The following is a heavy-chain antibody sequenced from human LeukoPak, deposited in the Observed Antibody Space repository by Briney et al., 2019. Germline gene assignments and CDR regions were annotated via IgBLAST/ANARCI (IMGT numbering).Heavy chain of an antibody. V-gene: IGHV3-30*04. CDR1: GFTFSSYA. CDR2: ISYDGSNK. J-gene: IGHJ4*02. D-gene: IGHD1-14*01. Sequence: GGSLRLSCAASGFTFSSYAMHWVRQAPGKGLEWVPVISYDGSNKYYADSVKGRFTISRDNSKNTLYLQMNSLRAEDTAVYYCASPDPGIRTNPFDYWGQGTLVTVSS. CDR3: ASPDPGIRTNPFDY.